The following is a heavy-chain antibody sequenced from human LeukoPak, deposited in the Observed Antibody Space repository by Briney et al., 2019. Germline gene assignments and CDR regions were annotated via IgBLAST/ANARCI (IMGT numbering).Heavy chain of an antibody. Sequence: PSETLSLTCTVSGGSISSYYWSWIRQPAGKGLEWIGRIYTSGSTNYNPSLKSRVTISVDTSKNQFSLKLSSVTAADTAVYYCARWGPPIRPSSYCSSTSCRYYYYYYGMDVWGQGTTVTVSS. V-gene: IGHV4-4*07. CDR1: GGSISSYY. J-gene: IGHJ6*02. CDR2: IYTSGST. D-gene: IGHD2-2*01. CDR3: ARWGPPIRPSSYCSSTSCRYYYYYYGMDV.